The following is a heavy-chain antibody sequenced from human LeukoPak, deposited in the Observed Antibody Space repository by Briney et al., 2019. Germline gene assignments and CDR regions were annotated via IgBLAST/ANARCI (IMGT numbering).Heavy chain of an antibody. CDR1: GFILSSYE. D-gene: IGHD2-2*01. Sequence: GGSLRLSCAASGFILSSYEMNWVRQAPGKGLEWVSYISSSGSTIYYADSVKGRFTISRDNAKNSLYLQMNSLRAEDTAVYYCARGFRYCSSTSCHALDYWGQGTLVTVSS. V-gene: IGHV3-48*03. J-gene: IGHJ4*02. CDR3: ARGFRYCSSTSCHALDY. CDR2: ISSSGSTI.